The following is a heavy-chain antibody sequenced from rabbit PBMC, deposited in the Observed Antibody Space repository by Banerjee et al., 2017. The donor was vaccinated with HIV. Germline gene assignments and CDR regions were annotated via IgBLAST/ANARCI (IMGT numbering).Heavy chain of an antibody. V-gene: IGHV1S45*01. CDR3: AREGYGDGTGDHDL. CDR1: GSDISSNA. CDR2: INTSSGNT. D-gene: IGHD2-1*01. Sequence: QEQLEESGGDLVKPEGSLTLTCKASGSDISSNAMCWVRQAPGKGLEWIACINTSSGNTVYASWAKGRFTISKTSSTTVTLQMTSMTAADTATYFCAREGYGDGTGDHDLWGQGTLVTVS. J-gene: IGHJ3*01.